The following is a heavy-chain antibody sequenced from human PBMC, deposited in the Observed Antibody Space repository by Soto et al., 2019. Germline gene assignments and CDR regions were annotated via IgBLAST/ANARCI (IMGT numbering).Heavy chain of an antibody. J-gene: IGHJ6*02. D-gene: IGHD5-18*01. CDR2: ISGYNGNT. CDR3: ARDKGYGFGWSSSSGMDV. CDR1: GYIFSNFG. V-gene: IGHV1-18*01. Sequence: QVQLVQSGAEVMTPGASVKVSCKASGYIFSNFGLSWVRQAPGQGLEWMGWISGYNGNTNSAEKFQGRVTMTTDTSTSTACMEVRSLTSDDTAVYYCARDKGYGFGWSSSSGMDVWGQGTTVTVSS.